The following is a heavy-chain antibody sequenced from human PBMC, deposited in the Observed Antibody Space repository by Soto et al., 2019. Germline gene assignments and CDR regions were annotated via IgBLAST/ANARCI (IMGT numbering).Heavy chain of an antibody. CDR2: IRSKANSYAT. V-gene: IGHV3-73*02. CDR3: TRHKTTFDY. CDR1: GFTFSGSA. J-gene: IGHJ4*02. Sequence: EVQLVESGGGLVQPGGSLKLSCAASGFTFSGSAMHWVRQAPGKGLEWVGRIRSKANSYATAYAASVKGRFTISRDDSKNTAYLQMNSLKTEDTAVYYCTRHKTTFDYWGQGTLVTVSS. D-gene: IGHD1-7*01.